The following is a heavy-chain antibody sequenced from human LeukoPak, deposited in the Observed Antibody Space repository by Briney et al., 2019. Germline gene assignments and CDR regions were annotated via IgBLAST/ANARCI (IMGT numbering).Heavy chain of an antibody. V-gene: IGHV4-34*01. CDR1: GGSFSGYY. J-gene: IGHJ5*02. CDR2: INHSGST. D-gene: IGHD6-13*01. Sequence: SETLSLTCAVYGGSFSGYYWSWIRQPPGKGLEWIGEINHSGSTNYNPSLKSRVTISVDTSKNQFSLKLSSVTAADTAVYYCARDRGANIAAAGTGMWFDPWGQGTLVTVSS. CDR3: ARDRGANIAAAGTGMWFDP.